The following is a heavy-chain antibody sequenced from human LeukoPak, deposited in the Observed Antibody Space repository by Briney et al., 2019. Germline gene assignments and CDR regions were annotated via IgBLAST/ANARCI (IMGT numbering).Heavy chain of an antibody. V-gene: IGHV1-69*13. CDR3: ARAMTSNAFDI. CDR1: GGTFSSYA. Sequence: EASVRVSCKASGGTFSSYAISWVRQAPGQGLEWMGGIIPIFGTANYAQKFQGRVTITADESTSTAYMELSSLRSEDTAVYYCARAMTSNAFDIWGQGTMVTVSS. D-gene: IGHD4-11*01. CDR2: IIPIFGTA. J-gene: IGHJ3*02.